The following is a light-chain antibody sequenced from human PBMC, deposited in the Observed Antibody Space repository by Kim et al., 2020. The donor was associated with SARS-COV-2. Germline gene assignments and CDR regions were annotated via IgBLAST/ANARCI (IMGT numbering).Light chain of an antibody. CDR2: GKN. CDR3: NSRDSSGNPPYV. Sequence: SSELTQDPAVSVALGQTVRITCQGDSLRSYYASWYQQKPGQAPVLVIYGKNNQPSGIPDRFSGSSSGNTASLTITGAQAEDEADYYCNSRDSSGNPPYVF. V-gene: IGLV3-19*01. CDR1: SLRSYY. J-gene: IGLJ1*01.